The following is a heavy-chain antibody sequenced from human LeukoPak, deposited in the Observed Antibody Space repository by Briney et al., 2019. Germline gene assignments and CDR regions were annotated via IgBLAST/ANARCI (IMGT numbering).Heavy chain of an antibody. V-gene: IGHV4-34*08. J-gene: IGHJ4*02. D-gene: IGHD3-10*01. CDR2: INHSGST. CDR3: AGPGAGDLDY. CDR1: GFTFSSYA. Sequence: KPGGSLRLSCAASGFTFSSYAMSWVRQPPGKGLEWIGEINHSGSTNYNPSLKSRVTISGDTSKNQFSLKLSSVAAADTAVYYCAGPGAGDLDYWGQGTLVTVSS.